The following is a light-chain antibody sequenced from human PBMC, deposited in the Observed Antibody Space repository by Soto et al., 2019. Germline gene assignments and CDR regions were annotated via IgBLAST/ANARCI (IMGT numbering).Light chain of an antibody. CDR2: VAS. CDR3: QQYNNWPAIT. Sequence: EILMTQSPATLSVSPGERATLSCRASQSVSSNFAWYQQKPGQAPRLLIYVASTRATGIPARFSGSGSGTEFTLTISSLQSEDFAVYYCQQYNNWPAITFGQGTRLEIK. J-gene: IGKJ5*01. CDR1: QSVSSN. V-gene: IGKV3-15*01.